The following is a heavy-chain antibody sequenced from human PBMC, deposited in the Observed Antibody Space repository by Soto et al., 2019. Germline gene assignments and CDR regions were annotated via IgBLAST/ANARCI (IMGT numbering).Heavy chain of an antibody. CDR3: ARDGSGIVVVPAALNWFDP. J-gene: IGHJ5*02. CDR1: GYTFTSYG. V-gene: IGHV1-18*01. D-gene: IGHD2-2*01. Sequence: ASVKVSCKASGYTFTSYGISWVRQAPGQGLERMGWISAYNGNTNYAQKLQGRVTMTTDTSTSTAYMELRSLRSDDTAVYYCARDGSGIVVVPAALNWFDPWGQGTLVTVSS. CDR2: ISAYNGNT.